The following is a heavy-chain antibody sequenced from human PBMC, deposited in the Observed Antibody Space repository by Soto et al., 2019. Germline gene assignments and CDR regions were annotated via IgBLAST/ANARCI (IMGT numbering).Heavy chain of an antibody. D-gene: IGHD6-6*01. V-gene: IGHV3-48*02. Sequence: EVQLVESGGGLVQPGGSLRLSCAASGFTFSSYSMNWVRQAPGKGLEWVSYISSSSSTIYYADSVKGRFTISRDNAKNSLYLQMNSPRDEDTAVYYCARDPPFIAATSGDYWGQGTLVTVSS. CDR1: GFTFSSYS. CDR2: ISSSSSTI. J-gene: IGHJ4*02. CDR3: ARDPPFIAATSGDY.